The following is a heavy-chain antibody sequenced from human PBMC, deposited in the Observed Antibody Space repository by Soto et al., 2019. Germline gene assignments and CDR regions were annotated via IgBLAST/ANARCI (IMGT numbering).Heavy chain of an antibody. Sequence: GESLKISCAASGFTFSSYAMHWVRQAPGKGLEWVAIISYDGSNTYYADSVKGRFTISRDNSKNTLYLQMNSLRAEDTSVYYCAKERGLSGSHYISSSYYFDYWGQGTLVTVSS. V-gene: IGHV3-30*04. D-gene: IGHD1-26*01. CDR3: AKERGLSGSHYISSSYYFDY. J-gene: IGHJ4*02. CDR2: ISYDGSNT. CDR1: GFTFSSYA.